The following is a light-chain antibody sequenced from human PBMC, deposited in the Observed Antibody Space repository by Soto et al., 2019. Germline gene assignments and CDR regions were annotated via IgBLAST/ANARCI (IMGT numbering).Light chain of an antibody. CDR3: QQYNNWPFPAWT. Sequence: EIVMTQSPATLSVSPGERATLSCRASQSVSSNLAWYQQKPGQAPRLLIYGASTRATGIPARFSGSESGTEFNHSLSSLQYEDFAVYYCQQYNNWPFPAWTFGQGTKVEIK. V-gene: IGKV3-15*01. CDR1: QSVSSN. J-gene: IGKJ1*01. CDR2: GAS.